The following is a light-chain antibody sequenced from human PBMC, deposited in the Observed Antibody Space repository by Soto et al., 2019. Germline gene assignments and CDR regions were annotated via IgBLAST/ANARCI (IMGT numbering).Light chain of an antibody. V-gene: IGLV1-44*01. CDR3: AVWDDSLDGWV. CDR1: SSNIGSHV. J-gene: IGLJ3*02. Sequence: QSVLTQPPSASVTPGQRVTISCSGSSSNIGSHVVYWYQQLAGTAPKLLMYNNNQRPSGVPDRFSGSKSGTSASLAISGLQSEDEADYYCAVWDDSLDGWVFGGGTKLTVL. CDR2: NNN.